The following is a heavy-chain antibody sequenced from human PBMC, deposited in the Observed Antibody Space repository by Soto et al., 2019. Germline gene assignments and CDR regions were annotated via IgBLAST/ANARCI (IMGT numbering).Heavy chain of an antibody. CDR1: GFTFSTYA. CDR3: ARSGYSGAYPAYIDY. D-gene: IGHD1-26*01. V-gene: IGHV3-64*02. Sequence: GGSLRLSCAASGFTFSTYAMHWVRQATGKGLEFVSAISSNGANTYYADSVKGRFTISRDNSKNTLYLQMGSLRADDMAVYYCARSGYSGAYPAYIDYWGQGTLVTVSS. J-gene: IGHJ4*02. CDR2: ISSNGANT.